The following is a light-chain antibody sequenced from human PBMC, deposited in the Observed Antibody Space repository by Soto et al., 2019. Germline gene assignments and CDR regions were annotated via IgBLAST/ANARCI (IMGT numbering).Light chain of an antibody. CDR3: QQYYSYPIL. CDR2: AAS. Sequence: AIRMTQSPSSLSASTGDRVTITCRASQGISSYLAWYQQKPGKAPKLLIYAASTLQSGVPSRFSGNGSGTDFTLTISCLQSEDFATYYCQQYYSYPILFGPGTKVDIK. CDR1: QGISSY. V-gene: IGKV1-8*01. J-gene: IGKJ3*01.